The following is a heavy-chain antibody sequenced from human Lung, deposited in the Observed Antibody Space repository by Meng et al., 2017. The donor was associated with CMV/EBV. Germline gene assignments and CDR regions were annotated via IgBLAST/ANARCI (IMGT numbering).Heavy chain of an antibody. D-gene: IGHD6-6*01. CDR2: VLYDGSNK. V-gene: IGHV3-30*02. CDR3: ANPGLYSSSSGNFDY. J-gene: IGHJ4*02. CDR1: GFTFSDYA. Sequence: VGVLEAGGGVVQPGGSLRLSCAASGFTFSDYAMHWVRQAPGKGLEWVAFVLYDGSNKYYADSVKGRFTISRDNSKNTLYLQMNSLRAEDTAVYYCANPGLYSSSSGNFDYWGQGTLVTVPS.